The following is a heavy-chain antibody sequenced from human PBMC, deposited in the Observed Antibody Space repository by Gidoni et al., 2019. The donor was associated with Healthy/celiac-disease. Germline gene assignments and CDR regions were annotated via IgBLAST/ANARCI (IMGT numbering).Heavy chain of an antibody. CDR2: ISGSGGST. CDR1: GFTFSSYA. J-gene: IGHJ3*02. CDR3: AKDLRRTSGWYPDDAFDI. V-gene: IGHV3-23*01. D-gene: IGHD6-19*01. Sequence: EVQLLESGGGLVQPGGSLRLSCAASGFTFSSYAMSWVRQAPGKGLEWVSAISGSGGSTYYADSVKGRFTISRDNSKNTLYLQMNSLRAEDTAVYYCAKDLRRTSGWYPDDAFDIWGQGTMVTVSS.